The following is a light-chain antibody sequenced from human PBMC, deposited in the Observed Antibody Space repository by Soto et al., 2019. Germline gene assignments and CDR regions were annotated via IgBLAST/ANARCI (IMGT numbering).Light chain of an antibody. CDR1: QRVGVY. J-gene: IGKJ4*01. CDR2: DAT. CDR3: QQRDIWPPLT. V-gene: IGKV3-11*01. Sequence: VLTQSPASLSLSPGERDTLFCKASQRVGVYMGWFQQKPGQAPRVLIYDATNRAGVVPARFSGSGSGTDFTLTISSLEAADSAVYYCQQRDIWPPLTFGGGTKLEIK.